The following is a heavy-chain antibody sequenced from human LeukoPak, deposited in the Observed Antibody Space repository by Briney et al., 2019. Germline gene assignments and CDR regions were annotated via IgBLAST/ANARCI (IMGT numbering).Heavy chain of an antibody. CDR2: INHSGST. J-gene: IGHJ6*04. D-gene: IGHD2-2*01. CDR3: ARGPLPYCSSTSCYLGGYYYYGMDV. Sequence: AEPLSLTCAVYGGSFSGYYWSWIRQPPGKGLEWIGEINHSGSTNYNPSLKSRVTISVDTSKNQFSLKLSSVTAADTAVYYCARGPLPYCSSTSCYLGGYYYYGMDVWGKGTTVTVSS. V-gene: IGHV4-34*01. CDR1: GGSFSGYY.